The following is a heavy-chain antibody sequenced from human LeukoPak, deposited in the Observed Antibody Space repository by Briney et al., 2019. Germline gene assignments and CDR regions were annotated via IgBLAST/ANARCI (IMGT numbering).Heavy chain of an antibody. Sequence: GGSLRLSCAASGFTFSSYAMSWVRQAPGKGLEWVSAISGSGGSTYYADSVKGRFTISSDNSKNTLYLQMKSLRAEDTAVYYCAKHRDIVGATDAFDIWGQGTMVTVSS. CDR2: ISGSGGST. D-gene: IGHD1-26*01. V-gene: IGHV3-23*01. J-gene: IGHJ3*02. CDR3: AKHRDIVGATDAFDI. CDR1: GFTFSSYA.